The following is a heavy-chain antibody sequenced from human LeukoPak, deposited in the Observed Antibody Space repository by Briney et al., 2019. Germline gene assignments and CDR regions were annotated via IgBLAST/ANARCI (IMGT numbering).Heavy chain of an antibody. Sequence: GGSLRLTCAASGFTVSSNYMSWVRQAPGKGLEWVSVIYSGGSTCYADSVKGRFTISRDNSKNTLYLQMNSLRAEDTAVYYRARDYYDSSGAGSLWGQGTLVTVSS. V-gene: IGHV3-66*02. D-gene: IGHD3-22*01. CDR1: GFTVSSNY. CDR3: ARDYYDSSGAGSL. J-gene: IGHJ4*02. CDR2: IYSGGST.